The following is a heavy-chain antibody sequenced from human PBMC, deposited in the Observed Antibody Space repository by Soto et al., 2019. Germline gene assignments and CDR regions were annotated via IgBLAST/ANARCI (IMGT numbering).Heavy chain of an antibody. CDR2: INAGNGNT. J-gene: IGHJ5*02. CDR1: GYTFTSYA. V-gene: IGHV1-3*01. D-gene: IGHD3-22*01. Sequence: QVQLVQSGAEVKKPGASVKVSCKASGYTFTSYAMHWVRQAPGQRLEWMGWINAGNGNTKYSQKCQGRVTITRDTSASTAYMELSSLRSEDTAVYYCARVSYYYDSSGYRETFDPWGQGTLVTVSS. CDR3: ARVSYYYDSSGYRETFDP.